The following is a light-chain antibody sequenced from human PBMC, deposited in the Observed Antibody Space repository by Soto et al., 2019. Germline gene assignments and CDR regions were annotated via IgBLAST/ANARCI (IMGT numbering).Light chain of an antibody. V-gene: IGLV2-14*01. CDR3: SSYTTSSTHWV. CDR2: EVS. J-gene: IGLJ3*02. Sequence: QSALTQPASVSGSPGQSITISYTGTSSDVGGYNYVSWYQQHPGKAPKFMIYEVSNRPSGVSNRFSGSKSGNTASLTISGLQAEDEADYYCSSYTTSSTHWVFGGGTKVTVL. CDR1: SSDVGGYNY.